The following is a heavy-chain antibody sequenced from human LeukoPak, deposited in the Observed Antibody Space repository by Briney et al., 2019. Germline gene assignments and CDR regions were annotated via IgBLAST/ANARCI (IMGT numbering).Heavy chain of an antibody. CDR1: GFKLNDYY. CDR2: LTSSGSQ. J-gene: IGHJ4*02. Sequence: PGGSLRLSCAASGFKLNDYYMSWIRQAPGKGLEWISYLTSSGSQYYSDSMKGRFTISRDAASDSLFLQMNSLRVEDTAVYFCTRDQDAGYGLGYWGQGTLVTVSS. D-gene: IGHD3-22*01. V-gene: IGHV3-11*01. CDR3: TRDQDAGYGLGY.